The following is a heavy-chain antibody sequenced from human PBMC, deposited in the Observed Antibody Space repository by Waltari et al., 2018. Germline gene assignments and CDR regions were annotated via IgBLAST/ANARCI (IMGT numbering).Heavy chain of an antibody. Sequence: QVQLQESGPGLVKPSQTLSLTCTVSGGSISSGDYYWSWIRQPPGKGLEWIGYIDYRGSTYYNPSLKSRVTISVDTSKNQFSLKLSSVTTADTAVYYCARGSRLRYCSSTSCPRRDWFDPWGQGTLVTVSS. J-gene: IGHJ5*02. D-gene: IGHD2-2*01. CDR3: ARGSRLRYCSSTSCPRRDWFDP. CDR2: IDYRGST. V-gene: IGHV4-30-4*08. CDR1: GGSISSGDYY.